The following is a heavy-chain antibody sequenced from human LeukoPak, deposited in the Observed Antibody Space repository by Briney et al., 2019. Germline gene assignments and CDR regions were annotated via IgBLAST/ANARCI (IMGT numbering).Heavy chain of an antibody. D-gene: IGHD1-26*01. Sequence: GGSLEISWKGSGSPFTNYWIGWVRQMPGKGLEWMGIIWPSDSDTRYSPSFQGQVTISADKSISTAYLQWSSLKASDTAIYFCARRISGYYIDYWGQGTLVTVSS. V-gene: IGHV5-51*01. J-gene: IGHJ4*02. CDR3: ARRISGYYIDY. CDR1: GSPFTNYW. CDR2: IWPSDSDT.